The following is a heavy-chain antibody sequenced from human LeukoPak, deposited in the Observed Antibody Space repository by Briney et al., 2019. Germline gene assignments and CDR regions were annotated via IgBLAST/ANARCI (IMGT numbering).Heavy chain of an antibody. CDR1: GYSISSGHY. J-gene: IGHJ1*01. D-gene: IGHD6-13*01. CDR2: IYHSGST. V-gene: IGHV4-38-2*02. Sequence: PSETLSLTCTVSGYSISSGHYWGWIRQPPGKGLEWIGSIYHSGSTYYNPSLKSRVTISVDTSKNQFSLKLSSVTAADTAVYYCARRSSSWYRTPDFQHWGQGTLVTVSS. CDR3: ARRSSSWYRTPDFQH.